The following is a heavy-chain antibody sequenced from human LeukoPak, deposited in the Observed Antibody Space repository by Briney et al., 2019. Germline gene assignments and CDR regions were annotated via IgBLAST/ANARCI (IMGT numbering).Heavy chain of an antibody. CDR3: ASRAGRNYYGMDV. V-gene: IGHV4-59*01. CDR2: AYYSGRI. J-gene: IGHJ6*02. Sequence: SETLSLTCTVSGGSISSYYWNWVRQPPGKGLEWIGYAYYSGRINYNPSLKGRVTISVDTSKEEFSLKLSSVTAADTAVYYCASRAGRNYYGMDVWGQGATVTVSS. CDR1: GGSISSYY.